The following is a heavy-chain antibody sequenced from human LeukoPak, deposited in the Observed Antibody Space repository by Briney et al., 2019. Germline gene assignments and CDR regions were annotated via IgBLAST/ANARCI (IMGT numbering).Heavy chain of an antibody. CDR2: IIPIFGTA. V-gene: IGHV1-69*01. J-gene: IGHJ5*02. CDR3: ARAGCSGGSCYSDNWFDP. Sequence: SVKVSCKASGGTFSSYAISWVRQAPGQGLEWMGGIIPIFGTANYAQKFQGRVTITADESTSTAYMELSSLRSEDTAVYYCARAGCSGGSCYSDNWFDPWGQGALVTVSS. D-gene: IGHD2-15*01. CDR1: GGTFSSYA.